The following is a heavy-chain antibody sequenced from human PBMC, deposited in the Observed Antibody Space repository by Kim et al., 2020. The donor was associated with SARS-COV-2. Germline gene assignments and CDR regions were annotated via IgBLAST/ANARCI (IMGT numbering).Heavy chain of an antibody. Sequence: ASVKVSCRTSEYAITAYYLHWVRQAPGHGLEWMGWMNPKNGGTNYAQNFQGRVTMTRDTTTNTGYMQLDRLKPDDTAVYYCARPGELMIRGVTEWFDSWGQGTLITVSS. CDR1: EYAITAYY. CDR2: MNPKNGGT. J-gene: IGHJ5*01. V-gene: IGHV1-2*02. D-gene: IGHD3-10*01. CDR3: ARPGELMIRGVTEWFDS.